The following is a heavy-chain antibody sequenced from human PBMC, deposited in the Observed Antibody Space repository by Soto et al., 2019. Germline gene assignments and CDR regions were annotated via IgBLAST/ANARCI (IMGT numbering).Heavy chain of an antibody. CDR3: ARSAVYYGDYLYNWFDP. V-gene: IGHV4-31*03. CDR2: IYYSGST. CDR1: GGSISSGGYY. J-gene: IGHJ5*02. D-gene: IGHD4-17*01. Sequence: QVQLQESGPGLVKPSQTLSLTCTVSGGSISSGGYYWSWIRQHPGKGLEWIGYIYYSGSTYYNPSLKSRVTISVDTSKNQFSLKLSSVTAADTAVYYCARSAVYYGDYLYNWFDPWGQGTLVTVSS.